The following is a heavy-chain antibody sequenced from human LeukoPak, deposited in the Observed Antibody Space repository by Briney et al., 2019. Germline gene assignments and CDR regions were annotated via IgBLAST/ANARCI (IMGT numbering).Heavy chain of an antibody. Sequence: SQTLSLTCTVSGGSISSGGYYWSWIRQHPGKGLEWIGYIYYSGSTYYNPSLKSRVTISVDTSKNQFSLKLSSVTAADTAVYYCARGSGWYGPEDYWGLGTLVTVSS. CDR3: ARGSGWYGPEDY. CDR2: IYYSGST. V-gene: IGHV4-31*03. CDR1: GGSISSGGYY. J-gene: IGHJ4*02. D-gene: IGHD6-19*01.